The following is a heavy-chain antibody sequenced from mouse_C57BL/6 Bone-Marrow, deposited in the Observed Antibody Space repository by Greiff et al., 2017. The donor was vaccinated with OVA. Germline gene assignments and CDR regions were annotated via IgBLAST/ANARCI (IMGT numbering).Heavy chain of an antibody. CDR1: GYTFTSYW. CDR2: IDPSDSET. D-gene: IGHD1-1*01. Sequence: QVQLQQPGAELVRPGSSVKLSCKASGYTFTSYWVHWVKQRPIQGLEWIGNIDPSDSETHYNQKFKDKATLTVDKSSSTAYMQLSSLTSEDSAVYYCASHYYGSRGYFDVWGTGTTVTVSS. J-gene: IGHJ1*03. V-gene: IGHV1-52*01. CDR3: ASHYYGSRGYFDV.